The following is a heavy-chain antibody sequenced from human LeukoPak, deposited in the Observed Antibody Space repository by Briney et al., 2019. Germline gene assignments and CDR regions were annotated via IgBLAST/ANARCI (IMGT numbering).Heavy chain of an antibody. Sequence: SETLSLTCTVSGGSISSYYWSWIRQPPGKGLEWIGYIYYSGSTNYNPSLKSRVTISVDTSKNQFSLKLSSVTAADTAVYYCARSRISRALDAFDIWGQGAMVTVSS. CDR2: IYYSGST. CDR1: GGSISSYY. CDR3: ARSRISRALDAFDI. V-gene: IGHV4-59*01. J-gene: IGHJ3*02.